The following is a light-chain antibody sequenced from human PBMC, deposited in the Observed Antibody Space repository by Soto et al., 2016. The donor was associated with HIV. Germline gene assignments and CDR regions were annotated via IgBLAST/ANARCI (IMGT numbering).Light chain of an antibody. CDR1: NIGDKS. CDR2: DNN. V-gene: IGLV3-21*02. J-gene: IGLJ2*01. Sequence: SYELTQPPSVSVTPGETARITCGGNNIGDKSVHWYQQKPGQAPVLVVYDNNDRPSGVPERFSGSNSGNTATLTISSVKAGDEADYFCQVWDSSSDVVFGGGTKLTVL. CDR3: QVWDSSSDVV.